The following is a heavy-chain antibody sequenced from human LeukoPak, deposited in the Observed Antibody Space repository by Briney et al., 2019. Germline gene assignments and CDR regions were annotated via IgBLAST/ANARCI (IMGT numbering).Heavy chain of an antibody. CDR1: GFTFSSYA. J-gene: IGHJ4*02. CDR2: IKEDGSKK. CDR3: ATPLDYYDSSGYHQGGD. V-gene: IGHV3-7*03. Sequence: GGSLRLFCAASGFTFSSYAMSWVRQAPGKGLEWVASIKEDGSKKNYVDSVKGRFTIFRDNAKNSLYLQMNSLRAEDTAVYYCATPLDYYDSSGYHQGGDWGQGTLVTVSS. D-gene: IGHD3-22*01.